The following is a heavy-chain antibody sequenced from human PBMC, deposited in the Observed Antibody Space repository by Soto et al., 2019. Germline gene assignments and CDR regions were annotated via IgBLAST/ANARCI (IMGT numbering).Heavy chain of an antibody. J-gene: IGHJ3*02. CDR3: ARMFSPSIAGAFNAFPI. Sequence: PGESLKISCKGSGYSFTTFWISWVRQMPGKGLEWMGTIDPGDSYTNYSPSFQGHVTISSDKSISTAYLQWSSLKASDTAIYYCARMFSPSIAGAFNAFPIWAQRKVVTVSS. CDR1: GYSFTTFW. V-gene: IGHV5-10-1*01. CDR2: IDPGDSYT. D-gene: IGHD1-26*01.